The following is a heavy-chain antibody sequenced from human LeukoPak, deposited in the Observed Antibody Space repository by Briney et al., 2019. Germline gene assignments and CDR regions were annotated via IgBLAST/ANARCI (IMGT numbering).Heavy chain of an antibody. V-gene: IGHV3-30*02. CDR3: ARDHDDRWELLGY. J-gene: IGHJ4*02. Sequence: GGPWSPSCEPPGIPFSSYGMNWARQAPAKGLEWVAFIQYDGTNKYYAESVRGRFTISRDNSKNTLYLQMNSLRAEDTAVYYCARDHDDRWELLGYWGQGTLVTVSS. CDR2: IQYDGTNK. CDR1: GIPFSSYG. D-gene: IGHD1-26*01.